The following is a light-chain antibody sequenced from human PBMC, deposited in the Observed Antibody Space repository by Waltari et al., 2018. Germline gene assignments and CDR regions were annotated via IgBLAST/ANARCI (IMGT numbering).Light chain of an antibody. Sequence: EIVLTQSPGTLSLSPGERATLSCRASQSISKYLAWYQQKPGQAPRLLIYHASSRAAAIPDRFSGSGSGTDFSLSISRLEPEDCAVYYCQQYESLPGTFGQGTKVEIK. V-gene: IGKV3-20*01. J-gene: IGKJ1*01. CDR1: QSISKY. CDR2: HAS. CDR3: QQYESLPGT.